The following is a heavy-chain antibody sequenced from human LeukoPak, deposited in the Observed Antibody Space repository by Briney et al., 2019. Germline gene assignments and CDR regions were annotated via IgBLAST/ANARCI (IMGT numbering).Heavy chain of an antibody. CDR2: INPTGGST. CDR1: GYTFTSYY. Sequence: ASVKVSCKASGYTFTSYYMHWVRQAPGQGLEWMGLINPTGGSTGYAQKFQGRVTMTQDFSTETIYMELSSLTSEDTAIYYCAKASVGVRLPSYWGQGTLVTVSS. CDR3: AKASVGVRLPSY. V-gene: IGHV1-46*01. D-gene: IGHD3-10*01. J-gene: IGHJ4*02.